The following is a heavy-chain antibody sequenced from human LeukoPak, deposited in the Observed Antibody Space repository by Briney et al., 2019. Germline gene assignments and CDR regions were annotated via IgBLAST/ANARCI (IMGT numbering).Heavy chain of an antibody. Sequence: RPSETLSLTCTVSGGSISSGGYSWSWIRQPPGKGLEWIGYIYHSGSTYYNPSLKSRVTISVDRSKNQFSLKLSSVTAADTAVYYCAEYVDYDSSGYYSNWFDPWGQGTLVTVSS. CDR1: GGSISSGGYS. CDR2: IYHSGST. J-gene: IGHJ5*02. D-gene: IGHD3-22*01. CDR3: AEYVDYDSSGYYSNWFDP. V-gene: IGHV4-30-2*01.